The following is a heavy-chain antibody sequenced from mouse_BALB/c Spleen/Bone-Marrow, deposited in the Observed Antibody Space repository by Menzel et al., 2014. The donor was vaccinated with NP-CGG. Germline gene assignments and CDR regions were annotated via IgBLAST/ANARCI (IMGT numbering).Heavy chain of an antibody. CDR2: ILPGSDST. CDR1: DYTFSNLW. Sequence: QVQLQQSGAELMKPGASVKISCKATDYTFSNLWIEWMKQRPGHGPEWIGEILPGSDSTKYHEKFKGKATFTADPSTKTVYMQLSSLTSEDSAVYYCARFRSYTMDFWGQGSSVTVSS. J-gene: IGHJ4*01. CDR3: ARFRSYTMDF. V-gene: IGHV1-9*01.